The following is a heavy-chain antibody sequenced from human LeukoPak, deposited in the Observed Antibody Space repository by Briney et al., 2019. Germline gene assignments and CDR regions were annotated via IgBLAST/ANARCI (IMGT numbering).Heavy chain of an antibody. CDR1: GGSISSGSYY. Sequence: SQTLSLTCTVSGGSISSGSYYWSWIRQPAGKGLEWIGRIYISGSTNYNPSLKSRVTISVDTSKNQFSLKLSSVTAADTAVYYCAREVGYCSGGSCYPANYFDYWGQGTLVTVSS. V-gene: IGHV4-61*02. J-gene: IGHJ4*02. D-gene: IGHD2-15*01. CDR2: IYISGST. CDR3: AREVGYCSGGSCYPANYFDY.